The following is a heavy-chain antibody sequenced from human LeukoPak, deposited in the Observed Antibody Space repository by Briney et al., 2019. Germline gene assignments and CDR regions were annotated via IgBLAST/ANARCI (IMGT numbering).Heavy chain of an antibody. Sequence: GGSLRLSCAASGFTFTTYSMNWVRQAPGKGLEWVSSISGSSIYIYYADSVKGRFTISRDNAKNSLYLQMNSLRAEDTAVYYCARDPPYYDGSVYYYDYWGQGTLVTVSS. V-gene: IGHV3-21*01. CDR1: GFTFTTYS. D-gene: IGHD3-22*01. CDR3: ARDPPYYDGSVYYYDY. CDR2: ISGSSIYI. J-gene: IGHJ4*02.